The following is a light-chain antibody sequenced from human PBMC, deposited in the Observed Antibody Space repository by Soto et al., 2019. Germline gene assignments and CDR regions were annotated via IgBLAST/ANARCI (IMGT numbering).Light chain of an antibody. J-gene: IGKJ5*01. CDR2: AAS. CDR3: QQSYRAVT. Sequence: DIQMTQSPSSLSASVGDRVTITCRASQSISSYLNWYQQKPGKAPKLLIYAASSLQTGVPSRFRGTGSATHFTLTISSLQPEDFATYYCQQSYRAVTFGQGTRLESK. CDR1: QSISSY. V-gene: IGKV1-39*01.